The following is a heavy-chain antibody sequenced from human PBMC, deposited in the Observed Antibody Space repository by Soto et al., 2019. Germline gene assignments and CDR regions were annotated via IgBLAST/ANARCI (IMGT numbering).Heavy chain of an antibody. CDR2: IYHSGSF. CDR1: GGSISSGGSY. J-gene: IGHJ4*02. Sequence: SETLSLTCTVSGGSISSGGSYWNWIRQRPGKGLEWIGYIYHSGSFYYTPSLKGRAIISADTSKNQFALKLSSVTAADTAVYYGARPPKPPMIFGVAPPSFFDSGGKGSLVTVS. V-gene: IGHV4-31*03. D-gene: IGHD3-3*01. CDR3: ARPPKPPMIFGVAPPSFFDS.